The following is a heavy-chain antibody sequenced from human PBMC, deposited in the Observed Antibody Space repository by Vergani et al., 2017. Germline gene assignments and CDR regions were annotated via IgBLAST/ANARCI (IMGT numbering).Heavy chain of an antibody. CDR2: ISGSSSTI. J-gene: IGHJ4*02. CDR1: GFSFSGYT. V-gene: IGHV3-48*01. Sequence: EVQLVESGGGLVQPGGSLRLSCVASGFSFSGYTMNWVRQAPGKGLEWVSYISGSSSTIYYADSVKGRFTISRDNAKNSLYLQMNSLRAEDTAVYYCASVVHCSSTSCYRGYFDYWGQGTLVTVSS. CDR3: ASVVHCSSTSCYRGYFDY. D-gene: IGHD2-2*01.